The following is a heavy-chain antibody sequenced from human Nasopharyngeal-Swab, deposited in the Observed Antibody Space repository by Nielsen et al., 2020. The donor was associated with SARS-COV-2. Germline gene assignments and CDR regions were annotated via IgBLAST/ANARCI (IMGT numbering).Heavy chain of an antibody. Sequence: WIRQPPGKGLEWIGYIYYSGSTYYNPSLKSRVTISVDTSKNQFSLKLSSVTAADTAVYYCAREGNCSGGSRYSYFDYWGQGTLVTVSS. CDR3: AREGNCSGGSRYSYFDY. V-gene: IGHV4-30-4*01. J-gene: IGHJ4*02. CDR2: IYYSGST. D-gene: IGHD2-15*01.